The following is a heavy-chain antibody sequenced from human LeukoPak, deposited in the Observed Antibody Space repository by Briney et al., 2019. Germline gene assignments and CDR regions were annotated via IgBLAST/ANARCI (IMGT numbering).Heavy chain of an antibody. D-gene: IGHD6-13*01. V-gene: IGHV2-5*01. CDR2: LYWNDGN. Sequence: ESGPTLVNPAQALTLTGTFSGCSRSTSGVGVGWIRQPPGKAGGWLALLYWNDGNHSNPSLTSRPTITKDTSNIQVVLTITTMDPVDTATYSCAHSPVAAAGMGDQDLYNSFDPWGQGTLVTVSS. J-gene: IGHJ5*02. CDR3: AHSPVAAAGMGDQDLYNSFDP. CDR1: GCSRSTSGVG.